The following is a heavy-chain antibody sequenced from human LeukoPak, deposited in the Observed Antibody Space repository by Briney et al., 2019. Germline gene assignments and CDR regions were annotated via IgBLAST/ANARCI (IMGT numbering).Heavy chain of an antibody. CDR2: IRYDGSNK. D-gene: IGHD6-19*01. V-gene: IGHV3-30*02. Sequence: GGSLRLSCAASGFTFSSYGMHWVGQAPGKGLEGVAFIRYDGSNKYYADSVKGRFTISRDNSKNTLYLQMNSLRPEDTAVYYCARGGKIALAGTRSSQYFRDWGQGTLVTVSS. J-gene: IGHJ1*01. CDR1: GFTFSSYG. CDR3: ARGGKIALAGTRSSQYFRD.